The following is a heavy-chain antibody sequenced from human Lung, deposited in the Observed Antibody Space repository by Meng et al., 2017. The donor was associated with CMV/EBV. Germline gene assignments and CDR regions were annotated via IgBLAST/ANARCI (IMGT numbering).Heavy chain of an antibody. Sequence: GESXKISCAGSGFTFAVTWMSWVRQAPGKGLEWVGRIKSKTDGGTTEYAAPVKGRFTILRDDSTNTLYLEMNSLKAEDTAVYFCATDWNSRKSLDYWGQGSXVTVSS. CDR2: IKSKTDGGTT. CDR1: GFTFAVTW. J-gene: IGHJ4*02. V-gene: IGHV3-15*01. CDR3: ATDWNSRKSLDY. D-gene: IGHD1-7*01.